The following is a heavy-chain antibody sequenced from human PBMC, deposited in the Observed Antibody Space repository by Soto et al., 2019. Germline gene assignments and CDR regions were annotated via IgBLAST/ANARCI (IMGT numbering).Heavy chain of an antibody. CDR3: ARGLDQPPVGLYFDT. CDR1: GGTFNSYL. J-gene: IGHJ4*02. D-gene: IGHD2-2*01. Sequence: QVQLVQSGAEVKNPGSSVKVSCKTSGGTFNSYLIDWVRQAPGQGPEWMGGIIPAFGTAKYAQKFQGRVTITGDKSTTTAYMELRTLTSEDTAVYYCARGLDQPPVGLYFDTWGQGTLVTVSS. CDR2: IIPAFGTA. V-gene: IGHV1-69*06.